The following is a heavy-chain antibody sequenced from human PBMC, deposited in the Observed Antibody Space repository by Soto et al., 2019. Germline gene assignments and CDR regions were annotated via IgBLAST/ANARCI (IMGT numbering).Heavy chain of an antibody. Sequence: SVKVSCKASGGTFSSYAISWVRQAPGQGLEWMGGIIPIFGTANYAQKFQGRVTITADESTSTAYMGLSSLRSEDTAVYYCAREYYDSSGYLAWGQGTLVTVSS. D-gene: IGHD3-22*01. CDR1: GGTFSSYA. CDR2: IIPIFGTA. CDR3: AREYYDSSGYLA. J-gene: IGHJ5*02. V-gene: IGHV1-69*13.